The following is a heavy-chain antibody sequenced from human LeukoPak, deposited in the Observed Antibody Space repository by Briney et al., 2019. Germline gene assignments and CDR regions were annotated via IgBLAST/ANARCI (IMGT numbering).Heavy chain of an antibody. CDR2: IIPIFGTA. CDR1: GGTFSSYA. CDR3: ARGGIAAAGRFDY. V-gene: IGHV1-69*05. Sequence: SVKVSCKASGGTFSSYAISWVRQALGQGLEWMGRIIPIFGTANYAQKFQGRVTITTDESTSTAYMELSSLRSEDTAVYYCARGGIAAAGRFDYWGQGTLVTVSS. D-gene: IGHD6-13*01. J-gene: IGHJ4*02.